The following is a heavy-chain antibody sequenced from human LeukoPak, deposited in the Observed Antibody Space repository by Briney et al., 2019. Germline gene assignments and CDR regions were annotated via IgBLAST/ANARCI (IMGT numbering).Heavy chain of an antibody. CDR2: ISSSSSYI. CDR1: GFTFSSYA. Sequence: GGSLRLSCAASGFTFSSYAMSWVRQAPGKGLEWVSSISSSSSYIYYADSVKGRFTISRDNAKNSLYLQMNSLRAEDTAVYYCARDQNYYDSSGYYDGYWGQGTLVTVSS. J-gene: IGHJ4*02. D-gene: IGHD3-22*01. CDR3: ARDQNYYDSSGYYDGY. V-gene: IGHV3-21*01.